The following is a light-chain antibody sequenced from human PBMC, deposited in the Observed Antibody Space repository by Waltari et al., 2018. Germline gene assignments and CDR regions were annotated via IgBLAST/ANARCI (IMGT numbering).Light chain of an antibody. CDR3: EQYYSRPWT. V-gene: IGKV4-1*01. Sequence: DIVMTQTPESLAVSLGERATINCKSSQTVFYSSNNKNYLAWYQPKPGQAPKPLISWASTRESGVPDRFSGSGSGTDFTLTISSLQADDVAVYYCEQYYSRPWTFGQGTRVE. CDR1: QTVFYSSNNKNY. J-gene: IGKJ1*01. CDR2: WAS.